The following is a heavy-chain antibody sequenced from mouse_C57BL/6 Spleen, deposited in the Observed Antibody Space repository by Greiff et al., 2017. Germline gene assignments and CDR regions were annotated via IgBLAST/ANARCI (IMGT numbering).Heavy chain of an antibody. D-gene: IGHD1-1*01. CDR2: INPNNGGT. V-gene: IGHV1-22*01. CDR3: HGSSFPWFAY. J-gene: IGHJ3*01. CDR1: GYTFTDYN. Sequence: EVQLQQSGPELVKPGASVKMSCKASGYTFTDYNMHWVKQSHGKSLEWIGYINPNNGGTSYNQKFKGKATLTVNKSSSTAYMELRSLTSEDSAVYYCHGSSFPWFAYWGQGTLVTVSA.